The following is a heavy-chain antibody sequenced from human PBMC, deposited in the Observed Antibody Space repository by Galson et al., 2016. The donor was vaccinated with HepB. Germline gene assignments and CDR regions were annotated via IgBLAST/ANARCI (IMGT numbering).Heavy chain of an antibody. Sequence: SVKVSCKASGGTFSSDAIDWVRQAPGQGLEWMGKIIPVFGTTKYAQKFKGRVAITADESTSTAYMELSSLRSEDTAVYYCARDRVAARGWFDPWGQGTLVTVSS. CDR3: ARDRVAARGWFDP. CDR1: GGTFSSDA. J-gene: IGHJ5*02. D-gene: IGHD1-26*01. CDR2: IIPVFGTT. V-gene: IGHV1-69*13.